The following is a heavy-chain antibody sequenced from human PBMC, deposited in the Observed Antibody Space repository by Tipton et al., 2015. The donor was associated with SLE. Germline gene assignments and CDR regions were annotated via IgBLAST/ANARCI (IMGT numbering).Heavy chain of an antibody. D-gene: IGHD7-27*01. CDR2: IYYSGST. CDR1: GGSISSYY. Sequence: TLSLTCTVSGGSISSYYWSWIRQPPGKGLEWIGYIYYSGSTNYNPSLKSRVTISVDTSKNQFSLKLSSVTAADTAVYYCARGTKLWNHYYYYYMDVWGKGTTVTVSS. J-gene: IGHJ6*03. V-gene: IGHV4-59*01. CDR3: ARGTKLWNHYYYYYMDV.